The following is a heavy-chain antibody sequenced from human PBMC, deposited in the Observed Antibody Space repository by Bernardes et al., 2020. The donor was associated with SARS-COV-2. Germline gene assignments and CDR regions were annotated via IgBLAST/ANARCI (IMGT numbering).Heavy chain of an antibody. CDR1: GFTFSNYW. D-gene: IGHD3-16*01. V-gene: IGHV3-74*01. J-gene: IGHJ4*02. CDR3: TRGGGDEHNYVVGY. Sequence: GGSLRLSCVASGFTFSNYWMHWVRQTPGEGLVWVSRINSGGGSTNYADAVKGRFTISRDNAKNTVYLQRNSLRAEDTAVYYCTRGGGDEHNYVVGYWGQGTLVTVSS. CDR2: INSGGGST.